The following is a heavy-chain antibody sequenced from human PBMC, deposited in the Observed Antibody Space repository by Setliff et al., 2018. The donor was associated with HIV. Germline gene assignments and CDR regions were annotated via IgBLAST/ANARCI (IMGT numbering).Heavy chain of an antibody. V-gene: IGHV3-49*04. CDR1: GFTFGDYA. J-gene: IGHJ4*02. D-gene: IGHD2-2*01. CDR3: GRHVDGYCSATSCFVMSWH. Sequence: AGGSLRLSCTASGFTFGDYAMSWVRQAPGKGLEWVGFIRSKSYSATTEYATVYAASMEGRFTISRDDSKNTAFLQIDSLHSGDTASYYCGRHVDGYCSATSCFVMSWHWGQGTLVTVSS. CDR2: IRSKSYSATT.